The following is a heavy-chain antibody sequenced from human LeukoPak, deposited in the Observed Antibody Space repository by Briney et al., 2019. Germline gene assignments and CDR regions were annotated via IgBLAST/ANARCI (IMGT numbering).Heavy chain of an antibody. CDR1: GFTFSSYS. CDR2: ISSSSSTI. J-gene: IGHJ4*02. Sequence: PGGSLRLSCAASGFTFSSYSMNWVRQAPGKGLEWVSYISSSSSTIYYADSVKGRFTISRDNAKNSLYLQMNSLRAEDTAVYYCARDSDLYYYGPGKSWGQGTLVTVSS. CDR3: ARDSDLYYYGPGKS. D-gene: IGHD3-10*01. V-gene: IGHV3-48*01.